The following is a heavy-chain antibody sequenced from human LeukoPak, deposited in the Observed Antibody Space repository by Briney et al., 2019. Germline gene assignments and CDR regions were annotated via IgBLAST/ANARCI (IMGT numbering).Heavy chain of an antibody. J-gene: IGHJ6*03. CDR1: GFAFSDYF. D-gene: IGHD2-2*01. CDR3: ALSHVDQIGDYEFYYMDV. V-gene: IGHV3-11*01. Sequence: GGSLRLSCAASGFAFSDYFTSWVRQVPGKGLEWIACIGRSGNIRYYADSVKGRFTVSRDNAKSSLFLQMNSLRAEDTAVYYCALSHVDQIGDYEFYYMDVWGRGTTVTVSS. CDR2: IGRSGNIR.